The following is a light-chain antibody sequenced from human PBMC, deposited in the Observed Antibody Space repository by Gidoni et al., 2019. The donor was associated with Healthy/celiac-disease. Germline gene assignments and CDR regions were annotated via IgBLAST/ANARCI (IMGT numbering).Light chain of an antibody. CDR3: QQYGSWAS. CDR2: GAS. CDR1: QSVSSSY. V-gene: IGKV3-20*01. J-gene: IGKJ1*01. Sequence: PGTLSLSPGERATLSCRASQSVSSSYLAWYQQKPGQAPRLLIYGASSRATGIPDRFSGSGSGTDFTLTISRLEPEDFAVYYCQQYGSWASFGQXTKVEIK.